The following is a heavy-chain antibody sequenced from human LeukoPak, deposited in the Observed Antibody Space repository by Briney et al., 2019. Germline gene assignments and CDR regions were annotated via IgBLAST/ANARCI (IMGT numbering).Heavy chain of an antibody. V-gene: IGHV3-23*01. J-gene: IGHJ6*02. CDR3: AKPGAEEYGMDV. D-gene: IGHD1-14*01. CDR2: ISGSGGST. CDR1: GFTFSSYA. Sequence: GASLRLSCAASGFTFSSYAMSWVRQAPGKGLEWVSAISGSGGSTYYADSVKGRFTISRDNSKNTLYLQMNSLRAEDTAVYYCAKPGAEEYGMDVWGQGTTVTVSS.